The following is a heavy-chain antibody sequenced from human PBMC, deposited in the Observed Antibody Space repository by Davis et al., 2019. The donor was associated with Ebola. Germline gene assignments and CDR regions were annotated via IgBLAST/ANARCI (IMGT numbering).Heavy chain of an antibody. D-gene: IGHD2/OR15-2a*01. J-gene: IGHJ4*02. CDR3: ARHPTFDGALDF. CDR1: GGSISSYY. V-gene: IGHV4-59*08. CDR2: IYYSGST. Sequence: MPSETLSLTCTVSGGSISSYYWSWIRQPPGKGLEWIGYIYYSGSTYYNPSLMSRVTISVDTSKNQFSLKLTSVTAADTAVYYCARHPTFDGALDFCRQGTLVTVSS.